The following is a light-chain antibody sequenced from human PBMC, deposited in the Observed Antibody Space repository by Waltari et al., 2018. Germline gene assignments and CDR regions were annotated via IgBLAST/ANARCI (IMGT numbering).Light chain of an antibody. V-gene: IGKV3-20*01. Sequence: SCRASQRVRRALAWYQQKAGQAPRLLIYDASSRATGIPDRFSGSGSGTDFSLTISRLEAEDFAVYYCQHYVSLPATFGQGTKVEI. CDR1: QRVRRA. CDR2: DAS. CDR3: QHYVSLPAT. J-gene: IGKJ1*01.